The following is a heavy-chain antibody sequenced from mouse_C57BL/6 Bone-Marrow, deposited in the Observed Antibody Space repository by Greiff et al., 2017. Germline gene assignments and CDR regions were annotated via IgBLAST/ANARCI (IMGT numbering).Heavy chain of an antibody. Sequence: QVQLQQPGAELVRPGTSVKLSCKASGYTFTSYWMHWVKQRPGQGLEWIGVIDPSDSYTNSNQKFKGKATLTVDTSSSTAYMQLSSLTSEDSAVYYCARWRGYGSSYDYYAMDYWGQGTSVTVSS. D-gene: IGHD1-1*01. CDR2: IDPSDSYT. CDR3: ARWRGYGSSYDYYAMDY. J-gene: IGHJ4*01. V-gene: IGHV1-59*01. CDR1: GYTFTSYW.